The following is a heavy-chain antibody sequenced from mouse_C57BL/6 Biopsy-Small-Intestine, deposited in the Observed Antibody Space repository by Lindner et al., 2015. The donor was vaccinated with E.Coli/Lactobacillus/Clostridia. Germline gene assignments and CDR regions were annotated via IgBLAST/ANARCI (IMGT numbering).Heavy chain of an antibody. J-gene: IGHJ4*01. V-gene: IGHV1-4*01. CDR2: ISGSNGDT. D-gene: IGHD1-1*02. Sequence: SVKVSCKASGYTFSRYGISWVRQAPGQGLEWMGWISGSNGDTNYGQKFQGRVTMTTDTSTSTSYMDLRSLRSDDTAIYYCARENYYDSSDYYVGPDYWGQGTLVTVSS. CDR3: ARENYYDSSDYYVGPDY. CDR1: GYTFSRYG.